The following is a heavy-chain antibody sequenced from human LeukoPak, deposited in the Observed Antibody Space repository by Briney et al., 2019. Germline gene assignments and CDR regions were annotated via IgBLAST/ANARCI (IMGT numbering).Heavy chain of an antibody. V-gene: IGHV4-34*01. CDR1: GGSFSGYY. Sequence: SETLSLTCAVYGGSFSGYYWSWIRQPPGKGLELIGEINHSGRTNYNPSLKSRVTISVDTSKNQFFLKLSSVTAADTAVYYWASGLLRDGYIYNWFDPWGQGTLVTVSS. CDR2: INHSGRT. J-gene: IGHJ5*02. D-gene: IGHD5-24*01. CDR3: ASGLLRDGYIYNWFDP.